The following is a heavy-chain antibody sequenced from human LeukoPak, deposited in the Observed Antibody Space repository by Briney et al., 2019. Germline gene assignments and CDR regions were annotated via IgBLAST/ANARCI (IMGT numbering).Heavy chain of an antibody. Sequence: SVKVSCKASGGTFSSYAISWVRQAPGQGLEWMGGIIPIFGTANYAQKFQGRVTITADKSTSTAYMELSSLRSEDTAVYYCAGGKVAARLPYYFDYWGQGTLVTVSS. D-gene: IGHD6-6*01. V-gene: IGHV1-69*06. CDR2: IIPIFGTA. CDR3: AGGKVAARLPYYFDY. CDR1: GGTFSSYA. J-gene: IGHJ4*02.